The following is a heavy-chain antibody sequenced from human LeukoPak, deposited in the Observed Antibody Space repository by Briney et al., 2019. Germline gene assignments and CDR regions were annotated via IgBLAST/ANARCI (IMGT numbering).Heavy chain of an antibody. V-gene: IGHV3-30-3*01. CDR2: ISYDGSNK. Sequence: PGRSLRLSCAASGFTFSSYAMHWVRQAPGKGLEWVAVISYDGSNKYYADSVKGRFTISRDNSKNTLYLQMNSLRAEDTAVYYCARGRYYYDSSGYRPMDYWGQGTLVTVSS. J-gene: IGHJ4*02. D-gene: IGHD3-22*01. CDR3: ARGRYYYDSSGYRPMDY. CDR1: GFTFSSYA.